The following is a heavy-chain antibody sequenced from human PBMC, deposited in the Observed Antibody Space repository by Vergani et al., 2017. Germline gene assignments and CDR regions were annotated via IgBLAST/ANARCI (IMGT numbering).Heavy chain of an antibody. CDR1: GGSISSSSYY. J-gene: IGHJ4*02. CDR2: IYYSGST. V-gene: IGHV4-39*07. Sequence: QLQLQESGPGLVKPSETLSLTCTVSGGSISSSSYYWGWIRQPPGKGLEWIGSIYYSGSTYYNPSLKSRVTISVDTSKNQFSLKLSSVTAADTAVYYCARRGHEGYFDYWGQGTLVTVSS. CDR3: ARRGHEGYFDY.